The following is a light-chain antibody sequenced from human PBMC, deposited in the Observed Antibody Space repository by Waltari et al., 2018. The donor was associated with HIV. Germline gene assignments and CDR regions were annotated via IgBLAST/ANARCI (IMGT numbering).Light chain of an antibody. Sequence: DIQMTQSPSSLSASLGDRITITCRASQTINIYLNWYQQKPGQAPNLLIYAASTLQSGVPSRVSGSGSGTDFTLTSNGLQDEDFGTYYCQQSYSGLTFGPGTNVDV. CDR3: QQSYSGLT. CDR1: QTINIY. J-gene: IGKJ3*01. CDR2: AAS. V-gene: IGKV1-39*01.